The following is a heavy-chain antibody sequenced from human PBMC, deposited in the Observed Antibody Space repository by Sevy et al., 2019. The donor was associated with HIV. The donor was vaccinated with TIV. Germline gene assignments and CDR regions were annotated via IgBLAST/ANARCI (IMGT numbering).Heavy chain of an antibody. D-gene: IGHD3-16*02. CDR1: GYTFTSYD. Sequence: ASVKVSCKASGYTFTSYDINWVRQATGQGLEWMGWMNPNSGNTGYAQKFQGRVTMTRNTSISTAYMELSSLRSEDTAVYYCARDMITFGGVIVIGAFDIWGQGTMVTVSS. J-gene: IGHJ3*02. CDR3: ARDMITFGGVIVIGAFDI. CDR2: MNPNSGNT. V-gene: IGHV1-8*01.